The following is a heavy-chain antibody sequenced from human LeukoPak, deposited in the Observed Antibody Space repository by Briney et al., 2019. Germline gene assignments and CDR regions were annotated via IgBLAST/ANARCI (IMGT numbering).Heavy chain of an antibody. CDR2: INPNSGGT. CDR1: GYTFTGYY. D-gene: IGHD5-18*01. Sequence: GAAVTVSCKASGYTFTGYYMHWVRQAPGQGLEWMGWINPNSGGTNYAQKFQGRVTMTRDTSISTAYMELSRLRSDDTAVYYCASPHVDTAMGEFDYWGQGTLVTVSS. V-gene: IGHV1-2*02. J-gene: IGHJ4*02. CDR3: ASPHVDTAMGEFDY.